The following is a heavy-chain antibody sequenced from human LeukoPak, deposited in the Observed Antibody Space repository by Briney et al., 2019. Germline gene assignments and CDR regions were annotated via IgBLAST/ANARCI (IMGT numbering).Heavy chain of an antibody. V-gene: IGHV4-34*01. Sequence: SETLSLTCAVYGGSFSGYYWTWLRQPPGKGLEWIGEINHSGSTNYNPSLTSRVTISADTSRNHFSLNLSSVTAADTAVYYCARGRSGSSSGWPKRYYFDYWGQGTLVTVSS. CDR2: INHSGST. CDR1: GGSFSGYY. D-gene: IGHD6-19*01. CDR3: ARGRSGSSSGWPKRYYFDY. J-gene: IGHJ4*02.